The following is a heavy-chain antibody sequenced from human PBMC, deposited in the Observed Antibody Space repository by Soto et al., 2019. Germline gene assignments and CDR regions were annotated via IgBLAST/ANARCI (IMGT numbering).Heavy chain of an antibody. Sequence: GESLKISCKGSGYIFTSYWIAWVRQMPGKGLEWMGIIHPGDSDTRYTPSFHGQVTISVDSSTSTAYLQWSSLEASDTAIYYCVRQGLNRMSPVPATRAYWGQGTLVTVSS. D-gene: IGHD2-15*01. CDR2: IHPGDSDT. CDR1: GYIFTSYW. V-gene: IGHV5-51*01. J-gene: IGHJ4*02. CDR3: VRQGLNRMSPVPATRAY.